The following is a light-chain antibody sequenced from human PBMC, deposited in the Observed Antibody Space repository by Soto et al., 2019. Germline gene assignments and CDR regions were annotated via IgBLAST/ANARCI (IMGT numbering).Light chain of an antibody. CDR1: SSNIGTNA. Sequence: QSVLTQPPSASWTPGQRVTLSCSGGSSNIGTNAVNWYQQLPGTAPKLLSYNNNQRPSGVPDRFSGSNSGTSAYLAISGLHSEYEADYYGAAWDDSLNGYVFGTGAKLTVL. V-gene: IGLV1-44*01. CDR3: AAWDDSLNGYV. CDR2: NNN. J-gene: IGLJ1*01.